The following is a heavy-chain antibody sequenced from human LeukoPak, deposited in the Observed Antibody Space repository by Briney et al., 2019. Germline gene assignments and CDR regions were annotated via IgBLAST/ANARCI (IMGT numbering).Heavy chain of an antibody. CDR2: ISGSGDTT. D-gene: IGHD1-26*01. J-gene: IGHJ4*02. CDR3: AKLSVGGATGFDS. CDR1: GFTFSAYA. Sequence: GGSLRLSCAASGFTFSAYAMSWVRQAPGKGLEWASAISGSGDTTNSADSVKGRFTISRDNSKNMLYLHMNSLRAEDTAVYYCAKLSVGGATGFDSWGQGTLVTVSS. V-gene: IGHV3-23*01.